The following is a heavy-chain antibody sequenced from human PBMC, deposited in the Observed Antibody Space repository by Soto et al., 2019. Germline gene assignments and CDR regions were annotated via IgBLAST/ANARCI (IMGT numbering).Heavy chain of an antibody. J-gene: IGHJ6*02. D-gene: IGHD3-3*01. CDR3: AKDLWSGYYRPSGARYGMDV. CDR1: GFTFSSYG. CDR2: ISYDGSNK. V-gene: IGHV3-30*18. Sequence: QVQLVESGGGVVQPGRSLRLSCEASGFTFSSYGMHWVRQAPGKGLEWVAVISYDGSNKYYADSVKGRFTISRDNSKNTLYLQMNSLRAEDTAVYYCAKDLWSGYYRPSGARYGMDVWGQGTTVTVSS.